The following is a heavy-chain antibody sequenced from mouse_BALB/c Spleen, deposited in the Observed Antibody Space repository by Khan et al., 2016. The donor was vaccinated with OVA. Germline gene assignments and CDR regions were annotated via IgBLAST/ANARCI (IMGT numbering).Heavy chain of an antibody. CDR2: INPSNDGT. D-gene: IGHD2-1*01. CDR1: GYSFTNYY. J-gene: IGHJ3*01. V-gene: IGHV1S81*02. Sequence: VQLKESGAELVKPGASVRLSCKASGYSFTNYYLYWVKQRPGQGLEWIGDINPSNDGTNFNEKFKIKATLTVDKSSSTADMQVSSPTSEDSAVYYCKRSGYGTFAYWGRGTLVTVSA. CDR3: KRSGYGTFAY.